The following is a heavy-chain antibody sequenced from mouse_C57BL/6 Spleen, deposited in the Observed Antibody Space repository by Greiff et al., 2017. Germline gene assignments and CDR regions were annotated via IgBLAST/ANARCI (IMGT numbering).Heavy chain of an antibody. V-gene: IGHV1-42*01. CDR3: ATEENSSGYVDYAMDY. CDR2: INPSTGGT. Sequence: EVKLMESGPELVKPGASVKISCKASGYSFTGYYMNWVKQSPEKSLEWIGEINPSTGGTTYNQKFKAKDTLTVDKSSSTAYMQLKSLTSEDSAVYYCATEENSSGYVDYAMDYWGQGTSVTVSS. CDR1: GYSFTGYY. J-gene: IGHJ4*01. D-gene: IGHD3-2*02.